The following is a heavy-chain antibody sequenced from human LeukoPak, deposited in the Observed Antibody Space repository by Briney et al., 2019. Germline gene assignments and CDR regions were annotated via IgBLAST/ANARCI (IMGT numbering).Heavy chain of an antibody. J-gene: IGHJ4*02. CDR1: GFAFSTNG. Sequence: GGSLRLSCAASGFAFSTNGMSWVRQAPGKGLEWVSTINNNGRETYYADSVKGRFTISRDNSKNTLYLQMNSLRVDDTAVYFCVKGWGDYWGQGILVTVSS. V-gene: IGHV3-23*01. D-gene: IGHD7-27*01. CDR2: INNNGRET. CDR3: VKGWGDY.